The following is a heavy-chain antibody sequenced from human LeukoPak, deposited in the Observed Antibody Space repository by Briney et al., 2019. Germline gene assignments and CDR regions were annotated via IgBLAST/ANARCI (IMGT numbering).Heavy chain of an antibody. V-gene: IGHV1-69*05. CDR1: GGTFSSYD. D-gene: IGHD3-22*01. CDR3: ASNYDSSGYYYRT. CDR2: IIPIFGTA. J-gene: IGHJ5*02. Sequence: SVKVSCKASGGTFSSYDISWVRQAPGQGLEWMGRIIPIFGTANYAQKFQGRVTITTDESTSTAYMELSSLRSEDTAVYYCASNYDSSGYYYRTWGQGTLVTVSS.